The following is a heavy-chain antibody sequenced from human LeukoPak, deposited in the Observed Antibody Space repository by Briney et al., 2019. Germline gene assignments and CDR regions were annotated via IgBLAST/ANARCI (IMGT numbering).Heavy chain of an antibody. D-gene: IGHD6-19*01. CDR1: GYTFTSYD. CDR3: AREPGYSSGWQPNNWFDP. Sequence: ASVKVSCKASGYTFTSYDINWVRQATGQGLEWMGWMNPNSGGTNYAQKFQGRVTMTRDTSISTAYMELSRLRSDDTAVYYCAREPGYSSGWQPNNWFDPWGQGTLVTVSS. J-gene: IGHJ5*02. CDR2: MNPNSGGT. V-gene: IGHV1-2*02.